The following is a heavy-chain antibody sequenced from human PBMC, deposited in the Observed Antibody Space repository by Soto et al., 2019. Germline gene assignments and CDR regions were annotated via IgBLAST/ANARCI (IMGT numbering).Heavy chain of an antibody. V-gene: IGHV1-46*01. CDR2: VNPSGGHT. J-gene: IGHJ4*02. D-gene: IGHD2-21*02. Sequence: QVQLVQSGAEVKKPGASVKVSCKASGDTFTDYYIHWVRQAPGQGLEWMGTVNPSGGHTTYAQHFLGRMTMTRDTSTSTLYMELTSLTSGDTALYYCARGGHVVVVTAALDYWGQGTLVTVSS. CDR3: ARGGHVVVVTAALDY. CDR1: GDTFTDYY.